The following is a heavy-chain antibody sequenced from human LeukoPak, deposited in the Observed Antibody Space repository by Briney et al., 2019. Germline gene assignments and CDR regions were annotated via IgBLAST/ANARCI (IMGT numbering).Heavy chain of an antibody. CDR2: INPNSGGT. Sequence: ASVKVSCKASGYTLTGYYMHWVRQAPGRGLGWMGWINPNSGGTNYAQKFQGRVTMTRDTSISTAYMELSRLRSDDTAVYYCARGVAAAEDYWGQGTLVTVSS. CDR3: ARGVAAAEDY. CDR1: GYTLTGYY. D-gene: IGHD6-13*01. J-gene: IGHJ4*02. V-gene: IGHV1-2*02.